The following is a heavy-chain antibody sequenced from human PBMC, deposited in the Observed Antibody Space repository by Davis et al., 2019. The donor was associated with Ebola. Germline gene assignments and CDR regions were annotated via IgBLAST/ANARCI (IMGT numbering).Heavy chain of an antibody. D-gene: IGHD3-10*01. CDR2: IYPGDSDT. Sequence: GGSLRLSCKGSGYSFTNYWIGWVRQLPGKGLEWMGIIYPGDSDTRYSPSFQGQVTISADKSISTAYLQWSSLKASDTAIYYCATSERRGYYSGMDVWGQGTTVTVSS. CDR3: ATSERRGYYSGMDV. V-gene: IGHV5-51*01. CDR1: GYSFTNYW. J-gene: IGHJ6*02.